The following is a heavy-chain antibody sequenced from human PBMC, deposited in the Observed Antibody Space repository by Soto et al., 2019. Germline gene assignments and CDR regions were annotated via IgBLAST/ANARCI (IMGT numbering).Heavy chain of an antibody. D-gene: IGHD3-22*01. J-gene: IGHJ4*02. V-gene: IGHV5-51*01. CDR1: GYSFTSYW. Sequence: HGESLKISCKGSGYSFTSYWIGWVRQMPGKGLEWMGIIYPGDSDTRYSPSFQGQVTISADKSISTAYLQWSSLKASDTAMYYCARVVSDYYYDSSGYYPFDYWGQGTLVTVSS. CDR2: IYPGDSDT. CDR3: ARVVSDYYYDSSGYYPFDY.